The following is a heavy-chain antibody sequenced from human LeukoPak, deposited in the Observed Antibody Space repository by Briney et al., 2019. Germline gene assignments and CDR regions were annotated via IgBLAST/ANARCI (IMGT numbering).Heavy chain of an antibody. V-gene: IGHV5-51*01. J-gene: IGHJ6*02. Sequence: PGESLKISCKGSGYSFTTQWIAWVRQMPGQGLEWMGVIYPRDSDTRYSLSFQGQVTISADKFINTVYLQWSSLKASDTAMYYCARGRNYYYDVDVWGQGTTVTVS. CDR2: IYPRDSDT. CDR1: GYSFTTQW. CDR3: ARGRNYYYDVDV.